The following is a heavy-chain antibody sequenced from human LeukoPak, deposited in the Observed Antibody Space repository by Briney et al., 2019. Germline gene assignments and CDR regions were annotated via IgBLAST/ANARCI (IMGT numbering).Heavy chain of an antibody. Sequence: ASVKVSCKASGYTFTSYGISWVRQAPGQGLEWMGWISAYNGNTNYAQKPQGRVTMTTDTSTSTAYMELRSLRSDDTAGYYCATGARVHYYDSSGYDAFDIWGQGTMVTVSS. D-gene: IGHD3-22*01. J-gene: IGHJ3*02. CDR1: GYTFTSYG. CDR2: ISAYNGNT. CDR3: ATGARVHYYDSSGYDAFDI. V-gene: IGHV1-18*01.